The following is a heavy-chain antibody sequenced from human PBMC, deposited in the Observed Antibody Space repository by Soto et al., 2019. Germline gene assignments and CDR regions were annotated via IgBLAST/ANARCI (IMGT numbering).Heavy chain of an antibody. CDR2: ITSSGGST. CDR3: AKRRGAGGHFDY. CDR1: GFTFSSYA. D-gene: IGHD2-15*01. Sequence: GSLRLSCAASGFTFSSYAMSWVRQAPGKGLEWVSLITSSGGSTYYADSVKGRFTISRDSSKNTLSLQMNSLTAEDTAVYFCAKRRGAGGHFDYWGQGALVTVSS. J-gene: IGHJ4*02. V-gene: IGHV3-23*01.